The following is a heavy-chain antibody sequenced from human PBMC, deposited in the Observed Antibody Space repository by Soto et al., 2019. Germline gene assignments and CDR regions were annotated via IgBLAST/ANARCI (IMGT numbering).Heavy chain of an antibody. V-gene: IGHV3-23*01. Sequence: PGGSLRLSCAASGFTFSSYAMSWVRQAPGKGLEWVSAISGSSGSKYYADSVKGRFTISRDNAKNSLYLQMNSLRAEDTAVYYCARHPERIAQIGWFDPWGQGTLVTVSS. D-gene: IGHD6-13*01. CDR1: GFTFSSYA. CDR3: ARHPERIAQIGWFDP. J-gene: IGHJ5*02. CDR2: ISGSSGSK.